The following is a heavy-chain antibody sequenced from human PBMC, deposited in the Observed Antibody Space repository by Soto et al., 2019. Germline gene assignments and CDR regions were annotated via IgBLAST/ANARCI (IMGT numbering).Heavy chain of an antibody. CDR2: ISGSGGSI. V-gene: IGHV3-23*01. J-gene: IGHJ4*02. CDR3: AKSGARRWLQFGY. Sequence: EVQLLESGGGLVQPGGSLRLSCAASGFTFSSYAMSWVRQAPGKGLEWVSAISGSGGSIYYADSVKGRFTISRDNSKNTLYLQMNSLRAEDTAVYYCAKSGARRWLQFGYWGQGTLVTGYS. CDR1: GFTFSSYA. D-gene: IGHD1-26*01.